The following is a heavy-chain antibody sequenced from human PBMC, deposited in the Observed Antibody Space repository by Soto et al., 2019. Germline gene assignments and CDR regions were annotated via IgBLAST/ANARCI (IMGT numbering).Heavy chain of an antibody. Sequence: PGESLKISCKGSGYSFTSYWIGWVRQMPGKGLEWMGIIYPGDSDTRYSPSFQGQVTISADKSISTAYLPWSSLKASDTAMYYCARLSSVWGVDKQLSASGFDYWGQGTLVTVSS. CDR2: IYPGDSDT. CDR3: ARLSSVWGVDKQLSASGFDY. V-gene: IGHV5-51*01. D-gene: IGHD3-10*01. CDR1: GYSFTSYW. J-gene: IGHJ4*02.